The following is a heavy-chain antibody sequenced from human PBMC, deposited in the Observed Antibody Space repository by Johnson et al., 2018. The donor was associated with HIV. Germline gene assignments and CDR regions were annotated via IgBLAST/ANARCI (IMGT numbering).Heavy chain of an antibody. CDR1: GFTFTTYA. Sequence: QEQLVESGGGVVQPGRSLRLSCAASGFTFTTYAMHWVRQAPGQGLEWVAVISFDGSNEYYADSEKGRFTISRDNSKNTLYLQMNSRGAEDTAVYYCAREGWALIWGQGTMVTVSS. J-gene: IGHJ3*02. CDR2: ISFDGSNE. V-gene: IGHV3-30*04. D-gene: IGHD1-26*01. CDR3: AREGWALI.